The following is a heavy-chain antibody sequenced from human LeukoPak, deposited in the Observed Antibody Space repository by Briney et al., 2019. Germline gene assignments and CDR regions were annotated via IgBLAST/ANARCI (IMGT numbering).Heavy chain of an antibody. J-gene: IGHJ5*02. D-gene: IGHD5-18*01. CDR2: ISGSGGST. CDR3: AKDTAGPLSVNWFDP. Sequence: PGGSLILSCAASGFTFSSYAMSWVRQAPGKGLEWVSAISGSGGSTYYADSVKGRFTISRDNSKNTLYLQMNSLRAEDTAVYYCAKDTAGPLSVNWFDPWGQGTLVTVSS. V-gene: IGHV3-23*01. CDR1: GFTFSSYA.